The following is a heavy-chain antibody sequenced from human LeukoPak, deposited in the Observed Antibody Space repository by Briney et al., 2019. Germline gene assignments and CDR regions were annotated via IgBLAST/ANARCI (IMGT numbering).Heavy chain of an antibody. CDR1: GGTFSSYA. CDR3: ARGGDGYIHWYFDL. V-gene: IGHV1-69*05. J-gene: IGHJ2*01. CDR2: IIPIFGTA. Sequence: ASVKVSCKASGGTFSSYAISWVRQAPGQGLEWMGGIIPIFGTANYAQKFQGRVTITTDESTSTTYMELSSLRSEDTAVYYCARGGDGYIHWYFDLWGRGTLVTVSS. D-gene: IGHD5-24*01.